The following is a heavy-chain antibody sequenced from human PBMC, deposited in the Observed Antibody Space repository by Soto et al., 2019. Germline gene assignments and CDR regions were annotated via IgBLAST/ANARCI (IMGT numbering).Heavy chain of an antibody. D-gene: IGHD6-6*01. CDR1: GFTFSSYS. J-gene: IGHJ4*02. Sequence: SGGSLRLSCAASGFTFSSYSMNWVRQAPGKGLEWVSSISSSSDYIYYADSVKGRFAISRDNAKNSLYLQMNSLRAEDTAVYYCARPRPSIAAFWGQGIQVTVSS. CDR3: ARPRPSIAAF. CDR2: ISSSSDYI. V-gene: IGHV3-21*01.